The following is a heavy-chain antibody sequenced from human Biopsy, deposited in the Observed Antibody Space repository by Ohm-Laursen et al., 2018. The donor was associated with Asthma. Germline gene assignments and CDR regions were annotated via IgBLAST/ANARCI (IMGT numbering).Heavy chain of an antibody. CDR3: ARAVDYSHYYGIDV. Sequence: SDPVACKASGATFNSAGITWVRQDPGQGLEGMGWISVYNGNTKVAQKLQDRVTMITDTSTSTAYMELRSLRSDDTAVYFCARAVDYSHYYGIDVWGQGTTVTVS. CDR2: ISVYNGNT. V-gene: IGHV1-18*01. J-gene: IGHJ6*02. D-gene: IGHD3-10*01. CDR1: GATFNSAG.